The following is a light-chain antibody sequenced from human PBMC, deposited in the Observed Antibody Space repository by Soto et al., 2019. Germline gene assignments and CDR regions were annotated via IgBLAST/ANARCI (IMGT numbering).Light chain of an antibody. CDR1: QSVSSNY. CDR2: GAS. J-gene: IGKJ1*01. V-gene: IGKV3-20*01. CDR3: QQNLGVHT. Sequence: EIVLTQSPGSLSLSPGERATLSCRASQSVSSNYLAWYQQKPGQAPRLLIYGASSRATGIPDRFSGSGSGTDFTLTIGRLEPEDSAVYYCQQNLGVHTFGQGTKVDIK.